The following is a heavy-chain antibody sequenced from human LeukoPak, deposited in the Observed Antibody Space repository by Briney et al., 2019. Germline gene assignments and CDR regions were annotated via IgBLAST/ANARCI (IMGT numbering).Heavy chain of an antibody. V-gene: IGHV4-59*01. CDR2: IYYSGST. D-gene: IGHD3-16*01. Sequence: SETLSLTCTVSGGSISSYYWSWIRQPPGKGLEWIGYIYYSGSTNYNPSLKSRVTISVDTSKNQFSLKLSFLTAADTAVYYCARGGGGYAFDIWGQGTMVTVSS. J-gene: IGHJ3*02. CDR1: GGSISSYY. CDR3: ARGGGGYAFDI.